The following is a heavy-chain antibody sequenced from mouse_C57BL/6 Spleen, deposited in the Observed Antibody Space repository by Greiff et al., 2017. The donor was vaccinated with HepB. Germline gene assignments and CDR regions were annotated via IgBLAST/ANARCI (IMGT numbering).Heavy chain of an antibody. V-gene: IGHV1-18*01. CDR1: GYTFTDYN. Sequence: EVQLQQSGPELVKPGASVKIPCKASGYTFTDYNMDWVKQSHGKSLEWIGDINPNNGGTIYNQKFKGKATLTVDKSSSTAYMELRSLKSEDTAVYYCARGYYGSSYYFDYWGQGTTLTVSS. J-gene: IGHJ2*01. CDR2: INPNNGGT. CDR3: ARGYYGSSYYFDY. D-gene: IGHD1-1*01.